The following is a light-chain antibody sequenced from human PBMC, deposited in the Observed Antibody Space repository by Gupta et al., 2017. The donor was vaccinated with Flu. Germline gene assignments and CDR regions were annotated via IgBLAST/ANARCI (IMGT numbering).Light chain of an antibody. Sequence: QSALTQPTSVSGSTGQSNHISCTGTSSDVGAYHYVSWYQQPPGKAPKLIIDEVSNRPSGVSNRFSGSKSGSTASLTISGLQTEDEADYYCSSYTTTSTRVFGGGTKVTVL. CDR1: SSDVGAYHY. CDR3: SSYTTTSTRV. J-gene: IGLJ3*02. V-gene: IGLV2-14*01. CDR2: EVS.